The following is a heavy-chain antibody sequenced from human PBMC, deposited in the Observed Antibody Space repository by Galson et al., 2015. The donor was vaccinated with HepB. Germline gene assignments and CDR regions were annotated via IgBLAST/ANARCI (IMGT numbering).Heavy chain of an antibody. V-gene: IGHV3-23*01. CDR2: VGGGFGTT. D-gene: IGHD6-6*01. Sequence: SLRLSCAASGFIFSIYAMSWVRQAPGKGLEWVSSVGGGFGTTYYADSVKGRFTISRDISKNTLYLQMNSLRTEDTAVYYCAKDRWFSGDSSSGLDSWGQGTLVTVSP. CDR3: AKDRWFSGDSSSGLDS. CDR1: GFIFSIYA. J-gene: IGHJ4*02.